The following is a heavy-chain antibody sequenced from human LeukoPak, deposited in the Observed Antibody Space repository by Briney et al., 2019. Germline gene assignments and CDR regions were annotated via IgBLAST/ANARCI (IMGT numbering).Heavy chain of an antibody. D-gene: IGHD5-24*01. CDR2: ISSSGSYA. Sequence: PGGSLRLSCAASGFTFNNYYMSWIRQPPGKGLEWVSYISSSGSYAYYADSVKGRFAISRVNAKNSLFLQMNSLRVDDTAVYYCARDLGGDGYKQGGFDYWGQGILVTVSS. V-gene: IGHV3-11*05. CDR3: ARDLGGDGYKQGGFDY. J-gene: IGHJ4*02. CDR1: GFTFNNYY.